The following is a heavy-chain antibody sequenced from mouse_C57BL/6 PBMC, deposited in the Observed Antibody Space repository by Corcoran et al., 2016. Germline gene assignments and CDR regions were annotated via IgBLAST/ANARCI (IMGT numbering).Heavy chain of an antibody. CDR2: INLNNGGS. J-gene: IGHJ4*01. CDR1: GYTFTGYN. Sequence: EVQRQQTGPEVGKPGASVKIPCKASGYTFTGYNMDWVQQSHGKSLEWIGDINLNNGGSIYNQKFKGKATLTVDKSSSTAYMELRSLTSEDTAVYYCARFYYGSSYYVMDYWGQGTSVAVSS. V-gene: IGHV1-18*01. D-gene: IGHD1-1*01. CDR3: ARFYYGSSYYVMDY.